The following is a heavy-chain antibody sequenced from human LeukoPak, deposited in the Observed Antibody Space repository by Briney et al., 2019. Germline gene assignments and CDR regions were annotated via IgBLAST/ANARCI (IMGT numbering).Heavy chain of an antibody. CDR3: ARTLRFSKYYFDY. D-gene: IGHD3-3*01. CDR2: ISYDGSNK. V-gene: IGHV3-30*19. CDR1: GFTFSSYG. Sequence: GRSLRLSCAASGFTFSSYGMHWVRQAPGKGLEWVAVISYDGSNKYYADSVKGRFTISRDNSKNTLYLQMNSLRAEDTAVYYCARTLRFSKYYFDYWGQGTLVTVSS. J-gene: IGHJ4*02.